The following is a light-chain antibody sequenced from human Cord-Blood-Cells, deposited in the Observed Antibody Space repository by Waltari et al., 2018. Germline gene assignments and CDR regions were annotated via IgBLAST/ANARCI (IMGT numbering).Light chain of an antibody. J-gene: IGKJ1*01. CDR2: GAS. CDR1: QSVSSN. Sequence: EIVMPQSPATLSVSPGERATLSCRASQSVSSNLAWYQQKPGQAPRLRIYGASTRATGIPARFSGSGSGTEFTLTISSLQAEDFGVHDRQQYNNWPGGTYGQGTKVEI. CDR3: QQYNNWPGGT. V-gene: IGKV3-15*01.